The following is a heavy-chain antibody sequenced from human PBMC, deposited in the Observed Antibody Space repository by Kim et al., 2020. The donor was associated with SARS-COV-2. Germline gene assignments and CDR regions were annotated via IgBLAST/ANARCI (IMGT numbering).Heavy chain of an antibody. CDR1: GYTFTSYG. CDR3: ARLGYCSSTSCYPAFDYYYYGMDV. D-gene: IGHD2-2*01. J-gene: IGHJ6*02. Sequence: ASVKVSCKASGYTFTSYGISWVRQAPGQGLEWMGWISAYNGNTNYAQKLQGRVTMTTDTSTSTAYMELRSLRSDDTAVYYCARLGYCSSTSCYPAFDYYYYGMDVWGQGTTVTVSS. V-gene: IGHV1-18*04. CDR2: ISAYNGNT.